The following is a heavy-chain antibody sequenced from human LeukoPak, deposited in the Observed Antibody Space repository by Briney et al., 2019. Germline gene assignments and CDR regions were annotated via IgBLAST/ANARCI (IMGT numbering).Heavy chain of an antibody. Sequence: TGGSLRLSCAASGFIFSDYAMHWVRQAPGKGLVWVSRIISDGSTTDYADSVKGRFTISRDNAKNTLYLQMNSLRAEDTAVYYCAKFPNRRGPGWYFDLWGRGTLVTVSS. CDR2: IISDGSTT. CDR1: GFIFSDYA. D-gene: IGHD2-8*01. V-gene: IGHV3-74*01. J-gene: IGHJ2*01. CDR3: AKFPNRRGPGWYFDL.